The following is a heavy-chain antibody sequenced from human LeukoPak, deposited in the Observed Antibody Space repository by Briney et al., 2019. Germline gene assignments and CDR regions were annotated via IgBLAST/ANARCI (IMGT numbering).Heavy chain of an antibody. CDR2: IAISGTYI. J-gene: IGHJ4*02. Sequence: GRSLRLSCAASGFILSDYNMNWVRQAPGKGLEWVSFIAISGTYITYADSVKGRFTISRDNAKNSLYLQMNSLRAEDTAVYYCTRDLSATARAYDYWGQGTLVTVSS. V-gene: IGHV3-21*06. D-gene: IGHD1-26*01. CDR3: TRDLSATARAYDY. CDR1: GFILSDYN.